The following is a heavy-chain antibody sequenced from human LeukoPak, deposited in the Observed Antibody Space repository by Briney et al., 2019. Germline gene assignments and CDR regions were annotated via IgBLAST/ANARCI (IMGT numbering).Heavy chain of an antibody. CDR1: GYTFTSYY. D-gene: IGHD6-19*01. J-gene: IGHJ4*02. CDR3: ARLGEYSSGWYENTFDY. Sequence: SVKVSCKASGYTFTSYYMHWVRQAPGQGLEWMGGIIPIFGTANYAQKFQGRVTITADESTSTAYMELSSLRSEDTAVYYCARLGEYSSGWYENTFDYWGQGTLVTVSS. V-gene: IGHV1-69*13. CDR2: IIPIFGTA.